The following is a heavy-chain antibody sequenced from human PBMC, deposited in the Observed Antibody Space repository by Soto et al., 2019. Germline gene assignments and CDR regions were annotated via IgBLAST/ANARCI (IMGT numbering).Heavy chain of an antibody. V-gene: IGHV4-59*01. CDR2: IYYSGST. CDR1: GGSISSYY. CDR3: ARGLSPRGWYPDSMYAFDI. D-gene: IGHD6-19*01. Sequence: QVQLQESGPGLVKPSETLSLTCTVSGGSISSYYWSWIRQPPGKGLEWIGYIYYSGSTNYNPSLKSRVTISVDTSKNQFSLKLSSVTAADTAVYYCARGLSPRGWYPDSMYAFDIWGQGTMVTVSS. J-gene: IGHJ3*02.